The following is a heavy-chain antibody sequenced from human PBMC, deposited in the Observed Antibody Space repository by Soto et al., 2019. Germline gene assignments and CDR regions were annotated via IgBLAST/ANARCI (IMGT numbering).Heavy chain of an antibody. J-gene: IGHJ5*02. CDR2: IVVGSGNK. CDR1: GFTFTSSA. D-gene: IGHD3-16*02. Sequence: SVKVSCKASGFTFTSSAVQWVRQARGQRLEWIGWIVVGSGNKNYAQKFQERVTITRDMSTSTAYMELSSLRSEDTAVYYCAADPSVSIVWGSYRPNWFDPWGQGTLVTVSS. CDR3: AADPSVSIVWGSYRPNWFDP. V-gene: IGHV1-58*01.